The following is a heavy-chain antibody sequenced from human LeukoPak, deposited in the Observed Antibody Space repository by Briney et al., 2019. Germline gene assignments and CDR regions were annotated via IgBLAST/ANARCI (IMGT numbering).Heavy chain of an antibody. CDR1: GGSISSYY. D-gene: IGHD3-9*01. Sequence: SSETLSLTCTVSGGSISSYYWSWVRQPPGKGLEGIGYIYYSGSTNYNPSLKSRVTISVDTSKNQFSLKLSSVTAADTAVYYCARSKDILTGYCFDYWGQGTLVTVSS. CDR3: ARSKDILTGYCFDY. J-gene: IGHJ4*02. CDR2: IYYSGST. V-gene: IGHV4-59*01.